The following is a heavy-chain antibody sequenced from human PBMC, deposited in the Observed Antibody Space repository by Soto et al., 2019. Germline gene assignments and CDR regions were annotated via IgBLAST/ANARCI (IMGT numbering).Heavy chain of an antibody. V-gene: IGHV1-69*12. CDR1: GGTFSSYA. CDR3: AKDVGEAFDV. D-gene: IGHD3-10*01. J-gene: IGHJ3*01. CDR2: IIPIFGAA. Sequence: QVQLVQSGAEVKKPGSSVRVSCKASGGTFSSYAISWVRQAPGQGLEWMGGIIPIFGAAIYAQNFRGRVTITADESTNTAYMELSSLRSDDTAMYYCAKDVGEAFDVWGQGTMVTVSS.